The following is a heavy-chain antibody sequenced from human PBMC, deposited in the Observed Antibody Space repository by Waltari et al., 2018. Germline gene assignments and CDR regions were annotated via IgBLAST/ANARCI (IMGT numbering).Heavy chain of an antibody. V-gene: IGHV3-7*03. CDR1: GFTFSNYW. J-gene: IGHJ4*02. Sequence: EVQLAESGGGLVQPGGSLRLSCEGSGFTFSNYWMSWVRQVPGKGREWVATIRKDGGVKYYADSVKGRFTISRDNARNSLSLQMYSLRVEDSAIYYCASQIRYNSGWIPFDYWGQGTLVTVSS. CDR2: IRKDGGVK. D-gene: IGHD6-19*01. CDR3: ASQIRYNSGWIPFDY.